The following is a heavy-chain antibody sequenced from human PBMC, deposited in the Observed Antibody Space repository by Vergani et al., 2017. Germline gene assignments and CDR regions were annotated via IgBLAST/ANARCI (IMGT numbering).Heavy chain of an antibody. Sequence: QVQLQESGPGLVKPSQTLSLTCTVSGGSISSGDYYWSWIRQPPGKGLEWIGYIYYSGSTYYKPSLKSRVTISVDTCKNQFSLKRSSVTAADTAVYYCARAPITMVRGGAGTFDIWGQGTMVTVSS. CDR1: GGSISSGDYY. D-gene: IGHD3-10*01. CDR3: ARAPITMVRGGAGTFDI. V-gene: IGHV4-30-4*08. J-gene: IGHJ3*02. CDR2: IYYSGST.